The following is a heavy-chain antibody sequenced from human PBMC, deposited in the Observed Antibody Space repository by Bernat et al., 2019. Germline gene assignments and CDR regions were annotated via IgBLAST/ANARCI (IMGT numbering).Heavy chain of an antibody. Sequence: QVQLVESGGGVVQPGRSLRLSCAASGFTFSSYGMHWVRQAPGKGLEWVAVLSYDGSNKYYADSVKGRFTISRDNSKNTRYLQMNSLRAEDTAVYYCAKEAILTNIVVVPAAKDYWGQGTLVTVSS. CDR2: LSYDGSNK. CDR1: GFTFSSYG. J-gene: IGHJ4*02. CDR3: AKEAILTNIVVVPAAKDY. V-gene: IGHV3-30*18. D-gene: IGHD2-2*01.